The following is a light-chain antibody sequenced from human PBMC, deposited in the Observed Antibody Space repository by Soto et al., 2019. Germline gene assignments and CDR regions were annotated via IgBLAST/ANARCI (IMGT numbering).Light chain of an antibody. CDR2: DDT. CDR1: KLGGKY. J-gene: IGLJ2*01. CDR3: QAWDNSVV. Sequence: SYELTQPPSVSVSPGQTATMTCSGDKLGGKYVCWYQQKPGQSPVLVIYDDTKRPSGIPERFSGSNSGNTATRTISGTQAMDEADYYCQAWDNSVVFGGGTQLTVL. V-gene: IGLV3-1*01.